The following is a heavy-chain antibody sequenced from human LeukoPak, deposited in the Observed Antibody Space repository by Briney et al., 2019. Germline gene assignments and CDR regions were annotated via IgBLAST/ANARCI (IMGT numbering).Heavy chain of an antibody. CDR3: ASLGAYGDYVAY. CDR2: ISSSSSYI. D-gene: IGHD4-17*01. V-gene: IGHV3-21*01. CDR1: GFTFSSYA. J-gene: IGHJ4*02. Sequence: PGGSLRLSCAASGFTFSSYAMSWVRQAPGKGLEWVSSISSSSSYIYYADSVKGRFTISRDNAKNSLYLQMNSLRAEDTAVYYCASLGAYGDYVAYWGQGTLVTVSS.